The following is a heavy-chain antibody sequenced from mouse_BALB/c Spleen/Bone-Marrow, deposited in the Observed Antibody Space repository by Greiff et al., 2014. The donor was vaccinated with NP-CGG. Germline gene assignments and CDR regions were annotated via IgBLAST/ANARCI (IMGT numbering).Heavy chain of an antibody. D-gene: IGHD2-4*01. CDR1: EYEFPSHD. CDR3: ARHRYDYDGAMDY. Sequence: EVKLMESGGGLVQPGESLKLSCESNEYEFPSHDMSWVRKTPEKRLELVAAINSDGGSTYYPDTMERRFIISRDNTKKTLYLQMSSLRSVDTALYYCARHRYDYDGAMDYWGQGTSVTVSS. J-gene: IGHJ4*01. CDR2: INSDGGST. V-gene: IGHV5-2*01.